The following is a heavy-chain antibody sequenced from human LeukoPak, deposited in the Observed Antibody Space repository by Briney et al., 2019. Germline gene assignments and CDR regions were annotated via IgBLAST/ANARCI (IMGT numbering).Heavy chain of an antibody. D-gene: IGHD2-21*01. J-gene: IGHJ4*02. Sequence: GGSLRLSCAASGFTFSSYAMHWVRQAPGKGLEWVAVISYDGSNKYYADSVKGRFTISRDNSKNTLYLQMNSLRAEDTAVYYCARDFSYCGGDCYSYFDYWGQGTLVTVSS. V-gene: IGHV3-30-3*01. CDR3: ARDFSYCGGDCYSYFDY. CDR2: ISYDGSNK. CDR1: GFTFSSYA.